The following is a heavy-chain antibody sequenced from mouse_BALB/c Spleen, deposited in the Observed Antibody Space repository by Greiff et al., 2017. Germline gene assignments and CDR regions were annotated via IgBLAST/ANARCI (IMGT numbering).Heavy chain of an antibody. CDR1: GFSLTSYG. D-gene: IGHD2-3*01. CDR2: IWSGGST. CDR3: ARNPRWLLRGMDY. V-gene: IGHV2-2*02. Sequence: QVQLQQSGPGLVQPSQSLSITCTVSGFSLTSYGVHWVRQSPGKGLEWLGVIWSGGSTDYNAAFISRLSISKDNSKSQVFFKMNSLQANDTAIYYCARNPRWLLRGMDYWGQGTSVTVSS. J-gene: IGHJ4*01.